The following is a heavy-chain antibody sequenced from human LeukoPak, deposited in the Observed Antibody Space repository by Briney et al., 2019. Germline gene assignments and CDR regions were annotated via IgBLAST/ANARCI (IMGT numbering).Heavy chain of an antibody. D-gene: IGHD3-22*01. Sequence: ASVKVSCKVSGYTLTELSMHWVRQAPGKGLEWMGGFDPEDGETIYAQKFQGRVTMTEDTSTDTAYMELSRLRSDDTAVYYCARERRYYDSSGYYGGGFDYWGQGTLVTVSS. CDR2: FDPEDGET. V-gene: IGHV1-24*01. CDR1: GYTLTELS. J-gene: IGHJ4*02. CDR3: ARERRYYDSSGYYGGGFDY.